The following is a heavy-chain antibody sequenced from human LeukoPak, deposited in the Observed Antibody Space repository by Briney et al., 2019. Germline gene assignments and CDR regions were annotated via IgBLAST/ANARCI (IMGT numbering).Heavy chain of an antibody. J-gene: IGHJ4*02. CDR1: GFTFSSYE. CDR3: ARDLEFAPAAMRIVGSDY. Sequence: GGSLRLSCAASGFTFSSYEMNWVRQAPGKGLEWVSYISSSGSTIYYADSVKGRFTISRDNAKNSLYLQMNSLRAEDTAVYYCARDLEFAPAAMRIVGSDYWGQGTLVTVSS. V-gene: IGHV3-48*03. CDR2: ISSSGSTI. D-gene: IGHD2-2*01.